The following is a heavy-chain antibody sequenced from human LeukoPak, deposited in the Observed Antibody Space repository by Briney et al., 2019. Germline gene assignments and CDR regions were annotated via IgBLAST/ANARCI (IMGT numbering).Heavy chain of an antibody. V-gene: IGHV4-34*01. CDR2: INHRGVT. J-gene: IGHJ4*02. D-gene: IGHD4-4*01. CDR1: GGSFSDYY. CDR3: ARTVGRTASLSY. Sequence: PSETLSLTCAVYGGSFSDYYWTWVHQPPGKGLEWIGEINHRGVTTYYPSLKSRVTISIDTYRNQFSLTMHSLTAVDTAVYYCARTVGRTASLSYWGQGTLVTVSS.